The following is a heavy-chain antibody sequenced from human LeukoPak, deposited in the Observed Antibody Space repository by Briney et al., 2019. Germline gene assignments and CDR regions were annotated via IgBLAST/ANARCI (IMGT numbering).Heavy chain of an antibody. CDR3: ARDGRRRDDAFDI. CDR1: GYTFTSYG. CDR2: ISAYNGNT. D-gene: IGHD3-10*01. J-gene: IGHJ3*02. V-gene: IGHV1-18*01. Sequence: ASVKVSCKAFGYTFTSYGISWVRQAPGQGLEWMGWISAYNGNTNYAQKLQGRVTMTTDSSTTTAYMELRSLRSDDTAVYYCARDGRRRDDAFDIRGQGTMVTVSS.